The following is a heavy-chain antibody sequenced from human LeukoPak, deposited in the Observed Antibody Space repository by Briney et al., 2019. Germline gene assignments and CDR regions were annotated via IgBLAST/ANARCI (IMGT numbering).Heavy chain of an antibody. CDR3: AKLRGATINAWYFDY. J-gene: IGHJ4*02. CDR1: GFTFSTYA. CDR2: ISGSGGST. D-gene: IGHD5-12*01. Sequence: GGSLRLSCAASGFTFSTYAMSWVRQAPGKGLEWVSTISGSGGSTYYADSVKGRFTISRDNSKNTLYLQMNSLRAEDTAVYYCAKLRGATINAWYFDYWGQGTLVTVSS. V-gene: IGHV3-23*01.